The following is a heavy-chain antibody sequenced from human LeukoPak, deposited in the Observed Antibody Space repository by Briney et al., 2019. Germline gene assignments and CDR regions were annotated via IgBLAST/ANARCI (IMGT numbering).Heavy chain of an antibody. CDR2: ISGSGSAT. Sequence: GGSLRLSCAASGFTFSSYAMSWVRQAPGKGLEWVSAISGSGSATYYAGSVKGRFTISRDNSKNMQYLQMNGLRTDDTAVYYCAKDPYVVSLDYWGQGTLVTVSS. CDR3: AKDPYVVSLDY. CDR1: GFTFSSYA. D-gene: IGHD3-16*02. J-gene: IGHJ4*02. V-gene: IGHV3-23*01.